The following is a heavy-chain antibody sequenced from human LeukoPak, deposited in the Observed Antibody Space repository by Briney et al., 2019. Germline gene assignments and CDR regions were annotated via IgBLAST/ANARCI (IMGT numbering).Heavy chain of an antibody. CDR3: AANFFGDSNY. J-gene: IGHJ4*02. D-gene: IGHD4-17*01. CDR2: INSDGSDT. Sequence: TVGSLRLSRAPSVFTLRISWMHCVPQAPGKGLLWVSRINSDGSDTTYADSVKGRFIISRDNAGKALYLQMSSLRAEDTAVYYCAANFFGDSNYWGQGTLVTVSS. V-gene: IGHV3-74*01. CDR1: VFTLRISW.